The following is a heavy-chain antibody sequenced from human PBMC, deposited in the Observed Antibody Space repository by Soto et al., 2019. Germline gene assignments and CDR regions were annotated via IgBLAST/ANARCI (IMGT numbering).Heavy chain of an antibody. J-gene: IGHJ5*02. CDR2: ISAYNCNT. Sequence: QVQLVQSGAEVKKPGASVKVSCKASGYTFTSYGISWVRQAPGQGLEWMGWISAYNCNTNYAQKLQGRVTMTTDTSTSTAYMELRSLRSDDTAVYYCAREGIITIFGVVRENWFDPWGQGTLVTVSS. D-gene: IGHD3-3*01. CDR3: AREGIITIFGVVRENWFDP. CDR1: GYTFTSYG. V-gene: IGHV1-18*04.